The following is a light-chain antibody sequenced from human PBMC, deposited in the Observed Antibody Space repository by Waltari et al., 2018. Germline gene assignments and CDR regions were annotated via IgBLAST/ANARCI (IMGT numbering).Light chain of an antibody. J-gene: IGKJ4*01. V-gene: IGKV3-11*01. CDR3: QQRANWPLT. Sequence: EIVLTQSPATLSLSPGERATLSCRASQSVSSYLGWYQQKPGQAPRLLIYYASNRATGIPARFSGGGSVTDFSLTISGLEFEDFAVYYCQQRANWPLTFGGGTKVEIK. CDR2: YAS. CDR1: QSVSSY.